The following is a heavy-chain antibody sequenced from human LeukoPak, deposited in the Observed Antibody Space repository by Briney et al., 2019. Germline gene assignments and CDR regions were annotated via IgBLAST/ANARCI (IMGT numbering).Heavy chain of an antibody. CDR1: GLTFSSYA. J-gene: IGHJ4*02. CDR3: AKKSGSYPNFDY. D-gene: IGHD1-26*01. Sequence: GGSLRLSCAASGLTFSSYAMSWVRQAPGKGLEWVSGISGSGGNTYYADSVKGRFTISRDNSKNTLYLQTNSLRAEDTAVYYCAKKSGSYPNFDYWGQGTLVTVSS. CDR2: ISGSGGNT. V-gene: IGHV3-23*01.